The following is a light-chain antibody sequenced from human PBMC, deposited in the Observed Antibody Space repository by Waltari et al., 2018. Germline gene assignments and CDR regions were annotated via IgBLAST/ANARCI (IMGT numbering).Light chain of an antibody. CDR1: QDISTW. Sequence: DLQMTQSPSSVSASLGDRVTITCRASQDISTWLAWYQQKPGTVPNLLIYAASNLQSGVPSRLSGSGSGTDFTLTITSLQPEDFATYYCQQTNSLLALTFGGGTKVEMK. CDR3: QQTNSLLALT. V-gene: IGKV1-12*01. CDR2: AAS. J-gene: IGKJ4*01.